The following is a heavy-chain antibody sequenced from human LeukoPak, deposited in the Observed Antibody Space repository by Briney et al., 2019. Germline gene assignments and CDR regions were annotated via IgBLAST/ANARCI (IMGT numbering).Heavy chain of an antibody. J-gene: IGHJ4*02. V-gene: IGHV3-30*18. Sequence: TGRSLRLSCAASGFTFSSYGMHWVRQAPGKGLEWVAVISYDGSNKYYADSVKGRFTISRDNSKNTLYLQMNSLRAEDTAVYYCAKDPPDYWGQGTLVTVSS. CDR3: AKDPPDY. CDR2: ISYDGSNK. CDR1: GFTFSSYG.